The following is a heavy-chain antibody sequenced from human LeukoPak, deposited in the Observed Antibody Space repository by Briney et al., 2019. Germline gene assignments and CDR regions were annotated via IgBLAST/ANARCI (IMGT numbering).Heavy chain of an antibody. CDR3: ARRGSGNYYYYGMDV. CDR2: INHSGST. D-gene: IGHD2-15*01. CDR1: GGSFSGYY. Sequence: SETLSLTCAVYGGSFSGYYWSWIRQPPGKGLGWIGEINHSGSTNYNPSLKSRVTISVDTSKNQFSLKLSSVTAADTAVYYCARRGSGNYYYYGMDVWGQGTTVTVSS. J-gene: IGHJ6*02. V-gene: IGHV4-34*01.